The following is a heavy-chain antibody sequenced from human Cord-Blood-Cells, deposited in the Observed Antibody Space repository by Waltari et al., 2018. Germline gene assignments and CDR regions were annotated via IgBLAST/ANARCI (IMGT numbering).Heavy chain of an antibody. V-gene: IGHV3-74*01. J-gene: IGHJ3*02. CDR3: ARGYYDSSGYHAFDI. D-gene: IGHD3-22*01. CDR1: GFTFSSYC. Sequence: EVQLVESGGGLVQPGGSLRLSCAASGFTFSSYCMHWVRQAPGKGLVWVSRINSDGSSTSYADSVKGRFTISRDNAKNTLYLQMNSLRAEDTAVYYCARGYYDSSGYHAFDIWGQGTMVTVSS. CDR2: INSDGSST.